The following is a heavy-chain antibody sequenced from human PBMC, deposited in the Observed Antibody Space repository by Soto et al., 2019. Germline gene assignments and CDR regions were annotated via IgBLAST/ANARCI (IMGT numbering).Heavy chain of an antibody. CDR3: ARDGYYDSSGYTTAYYYYGMDV. CDR2: ISAYNGNT. D-gene: IGHD3-22*01. CDR1: GYTFTSYG. V-gene: IGHV1-18*04. Sequence: ASVKVSCKASGYTFTSYGISWVRQAPGQGLEWMGWISAYNGNTNYAQKLQGRVTMTTGTSTSTAYMELRSLRSDDTAVYYCARDGYYDSSGYTTAYYYYGMDVWGQGTTVTVSS. J-gene: IGHJ6*02.